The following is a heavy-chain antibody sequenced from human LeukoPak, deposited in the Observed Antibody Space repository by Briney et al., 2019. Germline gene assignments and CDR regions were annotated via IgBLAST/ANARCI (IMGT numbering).Heavy chain of an antibody. J-gene: IGHJ1*01. CDR2: IWYDGSNK. V-gene: IGHV3-33*01. CDR3: ARSAPPAVARPGYFQH. CDR1: GFTFSSYG. Sequence: PGGSLRLSCAASGFTFSSYGMHWVRQAPGKGLEWVAVIWYDGSNKYYADSVRGRFTISRDNSKNTLYLQMNSPRAEDTAVYYCARSAPPAVARPGYFQHWGQGTLVTVSS. D-gene: IGHD6-19*01.